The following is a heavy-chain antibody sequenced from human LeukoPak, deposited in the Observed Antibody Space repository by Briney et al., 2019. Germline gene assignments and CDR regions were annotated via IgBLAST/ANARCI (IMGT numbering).Heavy chain of an antibody. V-gene: IGHV3-21*01. Sequence: GGSLRLSCAASGFTFSDYNMNWVRQAPGKGLEWVSSISRSSYYIYYTDSVKGRFTISRDNAKKSLYLQMNSLRAEDTAVYYCARHLSGVTGYTYGRGIDYWGQGTLVTVSS. CDR2: ISRSSYYI. CDR3: ARHLSGVTGYTYGRGIDY. J-gene: IGHJ4*02. D-gene: IGHD5-18*01. CDR1: GFTFSDYN.